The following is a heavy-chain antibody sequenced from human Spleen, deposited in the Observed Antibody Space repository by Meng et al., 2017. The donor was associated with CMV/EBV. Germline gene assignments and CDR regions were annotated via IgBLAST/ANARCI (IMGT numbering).Heavy chain of an antibody. V-gene: IGHV1-69*05. CDR2: IIPIFRKP. CDR3: ARVSFNWNYRYNWFDP. D-gene: IGHD1-7*01. Sequence: GTFSSDGISWVRQAPGQGLEWMGGIIPIFRKPNYAKKFQGRVTINTDESTSTAYMEVSSLRSEDTAVYYCARVSFNWNYRYNWFDPWGQGTLVTVSS. CDR1: GTFSSDG. J-gene: IGHJ5*02.